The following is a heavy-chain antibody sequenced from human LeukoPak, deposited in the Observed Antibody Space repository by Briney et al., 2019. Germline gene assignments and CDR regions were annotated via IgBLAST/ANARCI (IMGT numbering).Heavy chain of an antibody. CDR2: INHSGST. D-gene: IGHD3-22*01. Sequence: SQTLSLTCTVSGGSFSGYYWSWIRQPPGKGLEWIGEINHSGSTNYNPSLKSRVTISVDTSKNQFSLKLSSVTAADTAVYYCARGAYDSSGYYFYYFDYWGQGTLVTVSS. V-gene: IGHV4-34*01. CDR1: GGSFSGYY. CDR3: ARGAYDSSGYYFYYFDY. J-gene: IGHJ4*02.